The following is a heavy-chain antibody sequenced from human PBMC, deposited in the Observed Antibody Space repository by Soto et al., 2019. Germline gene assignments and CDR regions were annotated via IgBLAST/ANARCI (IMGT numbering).Heavy chain of an antibody. V-gene: IGHV3-33*01. CDR1: GFMFSSFG. CDR3: ARDYFGSGSYISDY. CDR2: IWSDGSKK. Sequence: GSLRLSCAASGFMFSSFGMHWVRQAPGKGLEWVAVIWSDGSKKYHADSVKGRFTISRDNSENTLYLQMNSLRAEDTAVYYCARDYFGSGSYISDYWGQGTLVTVSS. J-gene: IGHJ4*02. D-gene: IGHD3-10*01.